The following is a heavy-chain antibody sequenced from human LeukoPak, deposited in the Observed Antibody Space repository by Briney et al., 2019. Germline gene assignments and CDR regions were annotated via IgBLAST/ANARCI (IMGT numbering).Heavy chain of an antibody. CDR2: MYTGGST. J-gene: IGHJ4*02. D-gene: IGHD6-25*01. Sequence: SETLSHTCTVSGDTIRSYYWSWIRQPAGKGLEWIGRMYTGGSTNYNPSLKSRVTMSGDTSKHQVSLRPTSVTAADTAVYYCARGSRSGWPIHWGQGTLVTVSS. CDR3: ARGSRSGWPIH. CDR1: GDTIRSYY. V-gene: IGHV4-4*07.